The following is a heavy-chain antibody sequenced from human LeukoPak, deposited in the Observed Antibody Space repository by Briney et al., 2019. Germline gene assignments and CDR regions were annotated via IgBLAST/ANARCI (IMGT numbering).Heavy chain of an antibody. V-gene: IGHV3-53*01. J-gene: IGHJ4*02. D-gene: IGHD3-10*02. CDR2: IYSGDST. CDR3: ARDYYVTD. CDR1: GFTVSSNY. Sequence: PGGSRRLSCAAFGFTVSSNYMSWVRQAPGKGLEWVSVIYSGDSTYYADSVKGRFTISRDNSKNTLYLQMNSLRAEDTAVYYCARDYYVTDWGQGTLVTVSS.